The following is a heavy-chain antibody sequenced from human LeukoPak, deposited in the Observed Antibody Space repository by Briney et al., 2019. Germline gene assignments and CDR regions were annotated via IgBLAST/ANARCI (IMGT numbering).Heavy chain of an antibody. V-gene: IGHV4-38-2*02. CDR2: IYHSGST. CDR3: ARAYGSGSYHGLNVRWFDP. D-gene: IGHD3-10*01. CDR1: GYSISSGYY. Sequence: SETLSLTCTVSGYSISSGYYWGWIRQPPGKGLDWIGSIYHSGSTYYNPSLKSRVTISVDTSKNQFSLKLSSVTAADTAVYYCARAYGSGSYHGLNVRWFDPWGQGTLVTVSS. J-gene: IGHJ5*02.